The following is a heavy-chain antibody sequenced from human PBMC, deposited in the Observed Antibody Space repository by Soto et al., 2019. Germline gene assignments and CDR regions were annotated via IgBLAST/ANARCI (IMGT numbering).Heavy chain of an antibody. CDR2: INGDGSFT. V-gene: IGHV3-74*01. J-gene: IGHJ4*02. Sequence: PGGSLRLSGAASAFTFKNHWMHWVRQVPGKGPVWVSRINGDGSFTSYADAVKGRFTISRDDSNSIAYLQMNSLKTEDTAVFYYTSGGRIQLWSPTSFAYGARGTVVPVSS. D-gene: IGHD5-18*01. CDR1: AFTFKNHW. CDR3: TSGGRIQLWSPTSFAY.